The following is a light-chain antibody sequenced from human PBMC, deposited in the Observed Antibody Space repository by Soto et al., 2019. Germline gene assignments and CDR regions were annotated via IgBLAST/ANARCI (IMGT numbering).Light chain of an antibody. CDR3: QTWGTGFQV. CDR2: LNNDGSH. CDR1: SGHSSYA. J-gene: IGLJ2*01. Sequence: QSALTQSTSASASLGASVKLTCTLSSGHSSYAIAWHQKQPGKGPRYLMDLNNDGSHTKGDGIPDRFSGSSSGAERYLIISSLQSEDEADYYCQTWGTGFQVFGGGTKLTVL. V-gene: IGLV4-69*01.